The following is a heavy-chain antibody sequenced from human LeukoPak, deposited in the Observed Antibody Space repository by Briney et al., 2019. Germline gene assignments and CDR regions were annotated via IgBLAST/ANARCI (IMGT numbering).Heavy chain of an antibody. D-gene: IGHD1-26*01. V-gene: IGHV3-74*01. CDR1: GLTFSSYW. CDR2: IKSDGSYT. J-gene: IGHJ4*02. CDR3: ARGIVGATVADY. Sequence: GGSLRLSCAASGLTFSSYWMHWVRQAPGKGLVWVSRIKSDGSYTGYADSVKGRFTVSRDDAKNALYLQMNSLRVEDTAVYYCARGIVGATVADYWGQGTLVTVSS.